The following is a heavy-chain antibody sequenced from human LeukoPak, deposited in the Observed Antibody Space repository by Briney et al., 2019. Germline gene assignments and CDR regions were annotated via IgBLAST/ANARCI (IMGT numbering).Heavy chain of an antibody. CDR2: ISSSSSYI. CDR1: GFTVSSNY. D-gene: IGHD3-10*01. CDR3: ARGAITMVRGAPFDY. V-gene: IGHV3-21*01. J-gene: IGHJ4*02. Sequence: GGSLRLSCAASGFTVSSNYVSWVRQAPGKGLEWVSSISSSSSYIYYADSVKGRFTISRDNAKNSLYLQMNSLRAEDTAVYYCARGAITMVRGAPFDYWGQGTLVTVSS.